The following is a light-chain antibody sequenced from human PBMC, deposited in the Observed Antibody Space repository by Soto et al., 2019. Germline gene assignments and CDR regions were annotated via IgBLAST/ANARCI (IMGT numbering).Light chain of an antibody. CDR3: ATWDSSLTGEV. J-gene: IGLJ2*01. V-gene: IGLV1-51*01. CDR2: DSN. Sequence: QSALTQPASVSGSPGQSITISCTGTSGDIGSYNRVSWYQQHPGKAPKLLIYDSNKRPSGIPDRFSGSKSGTSATLDITGLQTGDEADYYCATWDSSLTGEVFGGGTKLTVL. CDR1: SGDIGSYNR.